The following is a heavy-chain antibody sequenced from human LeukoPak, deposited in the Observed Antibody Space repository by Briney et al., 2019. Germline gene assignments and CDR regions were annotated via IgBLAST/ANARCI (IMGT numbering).Heavy chain of an antibody. J-gene: IGHJ4*02. Sequence: SETLSLTCTVSGGFISSYYWSWIRQPPGKGLEWIGYIYYSGSTNYNPSLKSRVTISVDTSKNQFSLKLSSVTAADTAVYYCASVDILTGYSYFDYWGQGTLVTVSS. V-gene: IGHV4-59*01. CDR2: IYYSGST. D-gene: IGHD3-9*01. CDR3: ASVDILTGYSYFDY. CDR1: GGFISSYY.